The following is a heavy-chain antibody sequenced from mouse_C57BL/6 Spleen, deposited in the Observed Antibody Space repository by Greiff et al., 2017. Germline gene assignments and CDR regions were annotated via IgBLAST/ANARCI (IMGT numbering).Heavy chain of an antibody. V-gene: IGHV1-52*01. CDR3: ARLWRGDYFDY. CDR2: IDPSDSET. J-gene: IGHJ2*01. CDR1: GYTFTSYW. Sequence: VQLQQPGAELVRPGSSVKLSCKASGYTFTSYWMHWVKQRPIQGLEWIGNIDPSDSETHYNQKFKDKATLTVDKSSSTAYMQLSSLTSEDSAVYYCARLWRGDYFDYWGQGTTRTVSS.